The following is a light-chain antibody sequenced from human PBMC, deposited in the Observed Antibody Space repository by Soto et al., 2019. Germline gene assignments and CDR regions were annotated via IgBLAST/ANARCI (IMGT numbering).Light chain of an antibody. J-gene: IGKJ2*01. CDR2: DSS. CDR3: QQYDNLPYT. Sequence: DIQMTQSPSSLFASVGDRVSITFQASQNIYIYLNWFQRKPGRAPKLLIYDSSHLDTGVPSRFSGSGSGTEFTLTISGLQPEDVATYFCQQYDNLPYTFGQGTNLEI. CDR1: QNIYIY. V-gene: IGKV1-33*01.